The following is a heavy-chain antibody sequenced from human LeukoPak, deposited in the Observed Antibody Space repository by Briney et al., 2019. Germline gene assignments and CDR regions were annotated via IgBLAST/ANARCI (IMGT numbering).Heavy chain of an antibody. CDR3: ARDLGTPYYFDY. CDR2: INPNSGGT. D-gene: IGHD7-27*01. J-gene: IGHJ4*02. CDR1: EYTFTGYH. Sequence: ASVKVSCKASEYTFTGYHIHWVRQAPGQGLEWMGWINPNSGGTNYAQKFQGRVTMTRDTSISTAYMELSGLRSDDTAVYYCARDLGTPYYFDYWGQGTLVTVSS. V-gene: IGHV1-2*02.